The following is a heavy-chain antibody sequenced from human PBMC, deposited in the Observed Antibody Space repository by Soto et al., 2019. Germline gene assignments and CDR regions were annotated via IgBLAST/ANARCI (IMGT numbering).Heavy chain of an antibody. CDR2: IYYSGST. J-gene: IGHJ4*02. D-gene: IGHD2-15*01. CDR3: ARAIGGGSMGY. CDR1: GGSISSYY. Sequence: SETLSLTCTVYGGSISSYYWSWIRQPPGKGLEWIGYIYYSGSTNYNPSLKSRVTISVDTSKNQFSLKLSSVTAADTAVYYCARAIGGGSMGYWGQGTLVTVSS. V-gene: IGHV4-59*01.